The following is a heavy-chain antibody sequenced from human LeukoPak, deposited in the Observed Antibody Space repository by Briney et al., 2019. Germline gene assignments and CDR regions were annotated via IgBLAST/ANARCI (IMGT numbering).Heavy chain of an antibody. Sequence: QPGRSLRLSCAASRFSFNSYGMHWVRQAPGMGLEWVAVISYDGSNKFYADSVKGRFTISRDNSKNTLYLHMNSLRAEDTAVYYCAKVLVDLTGYGYYALDVWGQGTTVTVSS. CDR2: ISYDGSNK. CDR1: RFSFNSYG. V-gene: IGHV3-30*18. D-gene: IGHD2-8*02. J-gene: IGHJ6*02. CDR3: AKVLVDLTGYGYYALDV.